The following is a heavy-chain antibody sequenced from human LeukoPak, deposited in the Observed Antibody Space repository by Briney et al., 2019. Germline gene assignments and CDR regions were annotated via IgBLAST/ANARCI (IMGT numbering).Heavy chain of an antibody. CDR2: INTNTGNP. J-gene: IGHJ4*02. CDR1: YTFTXYA. CDR3: ARDHPLIGDCTNGVCQDY. Sequence: YTFTXYAMNWVRQAPGQGLEWMGWINTNTGNPTYAQGFTGRFVFSLDTSVSTAYLQISSLKAEDTAVYHCARDHPLIGDCTNGVCQDYWGQGTLVTVSS. V-gene: IGHV7-4-1*02. D-gene: IGHD2-8*01.